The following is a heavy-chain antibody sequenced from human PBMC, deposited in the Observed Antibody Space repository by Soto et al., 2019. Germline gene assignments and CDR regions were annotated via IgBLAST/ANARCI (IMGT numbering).Heavy chain of an antibody. D-gene: IGHD6-13*01. CDR1: GDSISSSIW. V-gene: IGHV4-4*02. Sequence: QVQLQESGPGLVKPSGTLSLTCAVSGDSISSSIWWSWVRQPPGKGLEWIGEISHTGSTNNNPSLKSRVTISVDKSKNQISLKLSSVTAADTAVYYCARDRGSSSLTGAFDIWGQGTMVTVSS. CDR2: ISHTGST. J-gene: IGHJ3*02. CDR3: ARDRGSSSLTGAFDI.